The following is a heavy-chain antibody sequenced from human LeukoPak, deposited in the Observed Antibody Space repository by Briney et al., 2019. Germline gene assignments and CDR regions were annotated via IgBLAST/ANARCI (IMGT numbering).Heavy chain of an antibody. J-gene: IGHJ4*02. CDR2: ISAYNGNT. Sequence: ASVKVSCKASGYTFTSYGISWVRQAPGQGLEWMGWISAYNGNTNYAQKLQGRVTMTTDTSTSTAYMELRSPRSDDTAVYYCAREEYSSNWYYFDYWGQGTLVTVSS. CDR3: AREEYSSNWYYFDY. D-gene: IGHD6-13*01. CDR1: GYTFTSYG. V-gene: IGHV1-18*01.